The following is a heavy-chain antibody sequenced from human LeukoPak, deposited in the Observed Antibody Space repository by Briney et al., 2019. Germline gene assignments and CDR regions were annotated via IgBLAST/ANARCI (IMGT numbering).Heavy chain of an antibody. V-gene: IGHV3-23*01. CDR2: ISGSGGST. J-gene: IGHJ4*02. Sequence: GGSLRLSCAASGFTFNAYAMSWVRQAPGKGLEWVSAISGSGGSTYYADSVKGRFTISRDNSKNTLYLQMNSLRAEDTAVYYCAKEYRITMIVVVITNFDYWGQGTLVTVSS. D-gene: IGHD3-22*01. CDR1: GFTFNAYA. CDR3: AKEYRITMIVVVITNFDY.